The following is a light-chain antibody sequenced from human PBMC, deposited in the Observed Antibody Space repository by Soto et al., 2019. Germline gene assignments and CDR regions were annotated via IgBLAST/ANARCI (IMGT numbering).Light chain of an antibody. V-gene: IGLV1-44*01. CDR1: SSNIGSNT. Sequence: QAVVTQPPSASGTPGQRVTSSCSGSSSNIGSNTVNWYQQLPGTAPKLLIYSNNQRPSGVPDRFSGSKSGTSASLAISGLQSEDEADYYCAAWDDSLNRVFGTGTKLTVL. CDR2: SNN. CDR3: AAWDDSLNRV. J-gene: IGLJ1*01.